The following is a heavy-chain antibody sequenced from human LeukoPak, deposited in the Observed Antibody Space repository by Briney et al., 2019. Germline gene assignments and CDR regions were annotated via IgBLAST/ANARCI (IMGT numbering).Heavy chain of an antibody. Sequence: PSETLSLTCAVYGGSFSGYYWSWIRQPPGKGLEWIGEINHSGSTNYNPSLKSRVTISVDTSKNQFSLKLTSVAAADTAVYYCARAPIFGGTYVDYWGQGTLVTVSS. CDR1: GGSFSGYY. CDR2: INHSGST. J-gene: IGHJ4*02. D-gene: IGHD3-3*02. V-gene: IGHV4-34*01. CDR3: ARAPIFGGTYVDY.